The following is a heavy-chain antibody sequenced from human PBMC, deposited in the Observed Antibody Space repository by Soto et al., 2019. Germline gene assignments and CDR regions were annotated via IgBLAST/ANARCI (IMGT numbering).Heavy chain of an antibody. CDR2: IIPIFGTA. Sequence: QVQLVQSGAEVKKPGSSVKVSCKASGGTFSSYAISWVRQAPGQGLEWMGGIIPIFGTANYAQKFQGRVTIIADESTSTAYMELSSLRSEDTAVFYCARGLRYFDWLLLNYYYYYGMDVWGQGTTVTVSS. CDR1: GGTFSSYA. V-gene: IGHV1-69*01. CDR3: ARGLRYFDWLLLNYYYYYGMDV. D-gene: IGHD3-9*01. J-gene: IGHJ6*02.